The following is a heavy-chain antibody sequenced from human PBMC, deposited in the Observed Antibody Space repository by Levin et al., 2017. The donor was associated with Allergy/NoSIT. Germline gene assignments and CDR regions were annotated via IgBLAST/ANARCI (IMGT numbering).Heavy chain of an antibody. D-gene: IGHD2-8*01. CDR3: TRDEMVHEIQYYYGIDV. CDR2: IYYSGSA. Sequence: SETLSLTCTVSGGSISTSSYYWGWIRQPPGKGLEWLGNIYYSGSAYYSPSLRSRVTISVDTSKNQFSLRLTSVTAADTAVYSCTRDEMVHEIQYYYGIDVWGQGIPVTVSS. CDR1: GGSISTSSYY. J-gene: IGHJ6*02. V-gene: IGHV4-39*07.